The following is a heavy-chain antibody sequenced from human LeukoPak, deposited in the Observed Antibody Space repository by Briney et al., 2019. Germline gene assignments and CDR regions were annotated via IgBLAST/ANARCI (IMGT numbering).Heavy chain of an antibody. CDR3: VKGFNWYFDL. Sequence: GGSLRLSCAASGFSFSDYGVHWVRQAPGKGLEWVAVIWYDGSIKYYADSVKGRFTISRDNSRNTVYMQMNSLRAEDTAVYYCVKGFNWYFDLWGRGTLVTVSS. CDR1: GFSFSDYG. V-gene: IGHV3-33*06. CDR2: IWYDGSIK. J-gene: IGHJ2*01.